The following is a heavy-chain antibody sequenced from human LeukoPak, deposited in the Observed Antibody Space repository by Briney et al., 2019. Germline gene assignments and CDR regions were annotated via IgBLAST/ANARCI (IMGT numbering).Heavy chain of an antibody. CDR2: ITAYNANT. J-gene: IGHJ4*02. Sequence: ASVKVSCKASGYAFTSYGISWVRQAPGQGLEWMGWITAYNANTNYAQKLQGRVTMTTDTSTSTAYMELRSLRSDDTAVYYCARGLNYAGSGYYFDSWGPGTLVTVSS. V-gene: IGHV1-18*01. CDR3: ARGLNYAGSGYYFDS. CDR1: GYAFTSYG. D-gene: IGHD3-22*01.